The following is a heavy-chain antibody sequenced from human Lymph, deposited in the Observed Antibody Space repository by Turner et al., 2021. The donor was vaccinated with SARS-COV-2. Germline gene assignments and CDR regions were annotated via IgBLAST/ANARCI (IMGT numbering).Heavy chain of an antibody. D-gene: IGHD4-17*01. CDR3: AKDISSTVTTGVVNWFDP. CDR1: GFTFGDYA. Sequence: VQLVESGGGLVQPGRSPSLSCAAPGFTFGDYAMHWVRQAPGKGLEWVSGISWDSGSMGYADSVKGRFTISRDNAKNSLYLQMNSLRAEDTALYYCAKDISSTVTTGVVNWFDPWGQGTLVTVSS. V-gene: IGHV3-9*01. J-gene: IGHJ5*02. CDR2: ISWDSGSM.